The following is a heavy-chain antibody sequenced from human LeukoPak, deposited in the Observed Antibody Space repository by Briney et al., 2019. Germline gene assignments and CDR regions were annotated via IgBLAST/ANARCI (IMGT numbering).Heavy chain of an antibody. CDR2: ISYDGSNK. CDR3: AKETIGIDY. V-gene: IGHV3-30*18. J-gene: IGHJ4*02. D-gene: IGHD4/OR15-4a*01. Sequence: GRSLRLSCAASGFTFSSYGMHWVRQAPGKGLEWVAVISYDGSNKYYADSVKGRFTISRDNSKNTPYLQMNSLRAEDTAVYYCAKETIGIDYWGQGTLVTVSS. CDR1: GFTFSSYG.